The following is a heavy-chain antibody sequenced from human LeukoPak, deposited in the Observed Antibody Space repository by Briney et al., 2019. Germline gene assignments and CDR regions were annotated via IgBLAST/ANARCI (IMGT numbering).Heavy chain of an antibody. V-gene: IGHV1-69*04. CDR2: VIPILDIA. CDR1: GGTFSSYA. Sequence: SVKVSCKASGGTFSSYAFSWVQQAPGQGLEWVGRVIPILDIANYAQKFQGRVSITADRSTSTAYMELSSLRSEDTAVYYCARAKYSYSSVAFDIWGQGTMVTVSS. CDR3: ARAKYSYSSVAFDI. D-gene: IGHD6-19*01. J-gene: IGHJ3*02.